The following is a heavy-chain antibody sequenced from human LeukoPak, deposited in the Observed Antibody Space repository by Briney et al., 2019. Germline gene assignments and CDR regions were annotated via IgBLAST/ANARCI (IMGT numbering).Heavy chain of an antibody. CDR3: ARTHLDYGGNSGDDY. V-gene: IGHV5-51*01. J-gene: IGHJ4*02. Sequence: GESLKISCKGSGYSFTSYWIGWVRQMPGKSLEGMGIIYPGDSDTRYSPSFQGQVTISADKSISTAYLQWSSLKASDTAMYYCARTHLDYGGNSGDDYWGQGTLVTVSS. D-gene: IGHD4-23*01. CDR1: GYSFTSYW. CDR2: IYPGDSDT.